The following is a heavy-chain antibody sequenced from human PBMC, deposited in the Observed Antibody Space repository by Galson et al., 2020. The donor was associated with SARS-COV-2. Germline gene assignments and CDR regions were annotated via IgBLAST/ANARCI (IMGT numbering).Heavy chain of an antibody. Sequence: SETLSLTCAVYGGSFSGYYWSWIRQPPGKGLEWIGEINHSGSTNYNPSLKSRVTISVDTSKNQFSLKLSSVTAADTAVYYCAGRRNMIVVVMKVTYNWFDPWGQGTLVTVSS. V-gene: IGHV4-34*01. J-gene: IGHJ5*02. CDR2: INHSGST. CDR1: GGSFSGYY. D-gene: IGHD3-22*01. CDR3: AGRRNMIVVVMKVTYNWFDP.